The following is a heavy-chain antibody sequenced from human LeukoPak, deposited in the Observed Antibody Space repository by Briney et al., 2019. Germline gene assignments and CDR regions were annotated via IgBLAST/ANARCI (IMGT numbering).Heavy chain of an antibody. CDR1: GFTFSSYE. Sequence: PGGSLRLSCAASGFTFSSYEMNWVRQAPGKGLEWVSYISSSGSTIYYADSVKGRFTISRDNAKNSLYLQMNSLRAEDTAVYYCARKYCSSTGCLFDNWGQGTLVTVSS. D-gene: IGHD2-2*01. CDR3: ARKYCSSTGCLFDN. V-gene: IGHV3-48*03. J-gene: IGHJ4*02. CDR2: ISSSGSTI.